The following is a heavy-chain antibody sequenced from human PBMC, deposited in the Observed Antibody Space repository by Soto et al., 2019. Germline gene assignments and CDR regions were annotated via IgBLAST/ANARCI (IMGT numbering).Heavy chain of an antibody. V-gene: IGHV3-23*01. J-gene: IGHJ6*02. CDR2: ISGSGGST. D-gene: IGHD1-26*01. CDR3: AKDVVEKVGASIGMDA. CDR1: GFTFSSYA. Sequence: GGSLRLSCAASGFTFSSYAMSWVRQAPGKGLEWVSAISGSGGSTYYADSVKGRFSISRDNSKNTLFLQLNSLRAEDTAVYYCAKDVVEKVGASIGMDAWGQGTTVTVSS.